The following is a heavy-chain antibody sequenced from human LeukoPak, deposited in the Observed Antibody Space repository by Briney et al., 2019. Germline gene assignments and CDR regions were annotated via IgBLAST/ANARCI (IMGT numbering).Heavy chain of an antibody. Sequence: PGGSLRLSCAASGFTLNMYSMNWVRQAPGKGLEWVSYVSSSSSLIYCSDSVRGRFTISRDSATNSVSLQMNSLRVEDTAVYYCAREDGYCSGGSCYTWYYMDVWGKGTTVTVSS. D-gene: IGHD2-15*01. J-gene: IGHJ6*03. CDR1: GFTLNMYS. CDR3: AREDGYCSGGSCYTWYYMDV. CDR2: VSSSSSLI. V-gene: IGHV3-48*01.